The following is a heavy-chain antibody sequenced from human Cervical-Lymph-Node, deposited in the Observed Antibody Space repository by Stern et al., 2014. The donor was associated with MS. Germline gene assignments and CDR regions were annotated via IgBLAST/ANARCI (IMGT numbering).Heavy chain of an antibody. Sequence: QGQLVESGAEVKKPGASVKVSCKASGYTFTSYAIHWVRQAPGQRLEWMGRINTANGDTFYSEKFQGRVTFTRDTSANTAYIELFSLTSEDTTVYYCGRGQQSFDPWGQGTLVTVSA. CDR1: GYTFTSYA. J-gene: IGHJ5*02. CDR3: GRGQQSFDP. V-gene: IGHV1-3*04. D-gene: IGHD6-13*01. CDR2: INTANGDT.